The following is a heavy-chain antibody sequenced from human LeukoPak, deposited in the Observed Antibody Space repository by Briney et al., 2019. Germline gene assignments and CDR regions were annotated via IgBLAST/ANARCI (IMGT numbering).Heavy chain of an antibody. Sequence: ASVKVSCKASGYTFTGHYMHSVRQAPGQGLEWMGWINPNSGGTNYAQKFQGRVNMTRDTSISTAYMELSRLRSDDTAVYYCARVRGDYSIGYWGQGTLVTVSS. V-gene: IGHV1-2*02. D-gene: IGHD4-11*01. CDR1: GYTFTGHY. CDR2: INPNSGGT. CDR3: ARVRGDYSIGY. J-gene: IGHJ4*02.